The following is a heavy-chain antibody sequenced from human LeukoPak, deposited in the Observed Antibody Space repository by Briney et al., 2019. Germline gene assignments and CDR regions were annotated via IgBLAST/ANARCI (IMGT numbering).Heavy chain of an antibody. CDR3: AKDGGLWVSAHWGDS. CDR2: ITTGDGNT. D-gene: IGHD7-27*01. CDR1: GFTFSSYS. Sequence: GGSLRLSCAASGFTFSSYSMNWVRQAPGKGLKWVSTITTGDGNTYYADSVKGRFTVSRDDSKNTLYLQMNSLRAEDTAVYYCAKDGGLWVSAHWGDSWGRGTLVTVSS. V-gene: IGHV3-23*01. J-gene: IGHJ4*02.